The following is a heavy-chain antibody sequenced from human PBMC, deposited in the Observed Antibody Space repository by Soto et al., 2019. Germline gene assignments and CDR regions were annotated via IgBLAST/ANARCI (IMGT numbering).Heavy chain of an antibody. Sequence: SEALSVTCTVSGGSISRGGYYWGWIRQPPGKGLEWIGSIYYSGSTYYNPSLKSRVTISVDTSKNQFSLKLSSVTAADTAVYYCARHMTYCSGGSCYSVYYYGMDVWGQGTTVT. J-gene: IGHJ6*02. V-gene: IGHV4-39*01. CDR3: ARHMTYCSGGSCYSVYYYGMDV. CDR2: IYYSGST. CDR1: GGSISRGGYY. D-gene: IGHD2-15*01.